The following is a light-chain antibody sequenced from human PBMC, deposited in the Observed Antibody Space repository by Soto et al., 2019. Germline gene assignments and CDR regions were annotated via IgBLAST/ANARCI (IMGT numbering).Light chain of an antibody. CDR1: SSNIGAGYD. CDR2: GNS. CDR3: QSYDNTLSGSL. Sequence: QSVLTQPPSVSGAPGQRVTISCTGSSSNIGAGYDVHWYQQLPGTAPKLLIYGNSNRPSGVPDRFSGSKSGTSASLAITGLQAEDEADYYCQSYDNTLSGSLFGGGTKVTVL. V-gene: IGLV1-40*01. J-gene: IGLJ2*01.